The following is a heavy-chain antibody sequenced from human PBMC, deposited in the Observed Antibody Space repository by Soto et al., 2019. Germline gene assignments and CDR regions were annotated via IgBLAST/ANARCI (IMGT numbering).Heavy chain of an antibody. CDR3: ARDWVYGSY. J-gene: IGHJ4*02. V-gene: IGHV3-30-3*01. CDR2: ISYDGSNK. D-gene: IGHD3-10*01. CDR1: GFTFTSYA. Sequence: AGGSLRLSCAASGFTFTSYAMHWVRQAPGKGLEWVAVISYDGSNKYYADSVKGRFTISRDNTKNTLYLQMNSLRTEDTAVYYCARDWVYGSYWGQGTLVTVST.